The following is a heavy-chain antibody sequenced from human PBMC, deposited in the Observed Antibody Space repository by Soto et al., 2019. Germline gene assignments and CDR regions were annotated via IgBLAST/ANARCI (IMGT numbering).Heavy chain of an antibody. CDR3: ATLGYSGYDEENYYFDY. J-gene: IGHJ4*02. D-gene: IGHD5-12*01. V-gene: IGHV3-30*03. CDR2: ISYDGSNK. Sequence: GGSLRLSCAASGFTFSSYGMHWVRQAPGKGLEWVAVISYDGSNKYYADSVKGRFTISRDNSKNTLYLQMNSLRAEDTAVYYCATLGYSGYDEENYYFDYWGQGTLVTVSS. CDR1: GFTFSSYG.